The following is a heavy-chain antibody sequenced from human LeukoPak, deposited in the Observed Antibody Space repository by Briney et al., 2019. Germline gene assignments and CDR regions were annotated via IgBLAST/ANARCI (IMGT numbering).Heavy chain of an antibody. Sequence: ASVKVSCEASGYTFTSYGISWVRQAPGQGLEWMGWISAYNGNTNYAQKLQGRVTMTTDTSTSTAYMELRSLRSDDTAVYYCARVWMDSSSWYEGYWGQGTLVTVSS. CDR2: ISAYNGNT. V-gene: IGHV1-18*01. CDR3: ARVWMDSSSWYEGY. D-gene: IGHD6-13*01. J-gene: IGHJ4*02. CDR1: GYTFTSYG.